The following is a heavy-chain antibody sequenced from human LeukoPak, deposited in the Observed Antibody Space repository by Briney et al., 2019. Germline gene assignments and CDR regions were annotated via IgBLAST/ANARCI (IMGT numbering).Heavy chain of an antibody. CDR3: ARHVSGYDFLDY. CDR2: IYPGDSDI. J-gene: IGHJ4*02. D-gene: IGHD5-12*01. Sequence: GESLKISCKGSGYRFTSYWIAWVRQMPGKGLEWMAIIYPGDSDIKYSPSFQGQVTISADKSISTAYLQWSSLKASDTAMYYCARHVSGYDFLDYWGQGTLVTVSS. V-gene: IGHV5-51*01. CDR1: GYRFTSYW.